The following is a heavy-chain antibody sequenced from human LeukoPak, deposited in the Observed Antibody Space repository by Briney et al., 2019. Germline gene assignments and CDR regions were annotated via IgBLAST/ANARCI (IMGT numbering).Heavy chain of an antibody. D-gene: IGHD6-6*01. CDR1: GFTFSSYW. V-gene: IGHV3-48*04. CDR3: ARNARSSRFYYYYMDV. J-gene: IGHJ6*03. CDR2: ISSADGTM. Sequence: PGGSLRLSCAASGFTFSSYWMSWVRQAPGKGLECVSYISSADGTMDYADSVKGRFTISRDNAKNSLYLQMNSLRAEDTAVYYCARNARSSRFYYYYMDVWGKGTTVTVSS.